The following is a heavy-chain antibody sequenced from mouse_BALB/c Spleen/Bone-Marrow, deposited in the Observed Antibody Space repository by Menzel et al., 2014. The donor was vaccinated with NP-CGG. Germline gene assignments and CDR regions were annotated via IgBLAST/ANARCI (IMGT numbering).Heavy chain of an antibody. CDR3: ARKSQRAYDSMNY. CDR1: GYTFTSYY. Sequence: QVQLQQSGPELVKPGASVRISCKASGYTFTSYYIYWVRRRPGQGLEWIGWIYPGDFNTKYNEKFKGKATLTADKSSSTAYMQLSSLTSEDSAVYFCARKSQRAYDSMNYWGQGTSVTVSS. D-gene: IGHD2-4*01. V-gene: IGHV1S56*01. CDR2: IYPGDFNT. J-gene: IGHJ4*01.